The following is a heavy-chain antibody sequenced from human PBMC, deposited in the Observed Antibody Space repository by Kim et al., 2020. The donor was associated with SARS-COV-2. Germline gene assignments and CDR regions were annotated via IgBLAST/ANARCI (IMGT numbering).Heavy chain of an antibody. CDR3: ARDHQGALTAAVPYYYYYYGMDV. J-gene: IGHJ6*02. CDR2: ISSSGSTI. Sequence: GGSLRLSCAASGFTFSDYYMSWIRQAPGKGLEWVSYISSSGSTIYYADSEKGRFTISRDNAKNSLYLQMNSLRAEDTAVYYCARDHQGALTAAVPYYYYYYGMDVWGQGTTVTVSS. V-gene: IGHV3-11*04. CDR1: GFTFSDYY. D-gene: IGHD6-13*01.